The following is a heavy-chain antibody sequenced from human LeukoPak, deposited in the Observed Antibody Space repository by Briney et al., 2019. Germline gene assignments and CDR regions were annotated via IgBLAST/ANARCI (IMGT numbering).Heavy chain of an antibody. J-gene: IGHJ4*02. Sequence: PGGSLRLSCAASGFTFNNYWMTWVRQAPGKGLEWVANIKEDGSETYYVGSVKGRFTISRDNAKNSLFLQMNSLRAEDTAVYYCAKPTDYWGQGTLVTVSS. CDR1: GFTFNNYW. CDR2: IKEDGSET. V-gene: IGHV3-7*02. CDR3: AKPTDY.